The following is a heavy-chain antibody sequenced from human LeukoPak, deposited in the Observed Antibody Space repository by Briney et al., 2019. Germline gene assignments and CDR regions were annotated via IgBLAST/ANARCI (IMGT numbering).Heavy chain of an antibody. CDR1: GFTFSSYG. Sequence: GGSLRLSCAASGFTFSSYGMHWVRQAPGKGLEWVAVISYDGSNKYYADSVKGRFTISRDNSKNTLYLQMNSLRAEDTAVYYCAKDGNWNEPLGYYYYYMDVWGKGTTVTVSS. CDR3: AKDGNWNEPLGYYYYYMDV. J-gene: IGHJ6*03. D-gene: IGHD1-1*01. CDR2: ISYDGSNK. V-gene: IGHV3-30*18.